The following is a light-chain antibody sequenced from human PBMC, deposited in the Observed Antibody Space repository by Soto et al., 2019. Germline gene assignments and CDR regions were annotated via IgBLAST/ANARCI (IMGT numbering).Light chain of an antibody. CDR3: QQSCSTPPWT. J-gene: IGKJ1*01. Sequence: DIPMTQSPSSLSASVGDRVTITCRASQSISSYLNWYQQKPGKAPMLLIYAASSLQSGVPSRFSGSGSGTDFTLTISSLQPEDFATYYCQQSCSTPPWTFGQGTKVEIK. V-gene: IGKV1-39*01. CDR1: QSISSY. CDR2: AAS.